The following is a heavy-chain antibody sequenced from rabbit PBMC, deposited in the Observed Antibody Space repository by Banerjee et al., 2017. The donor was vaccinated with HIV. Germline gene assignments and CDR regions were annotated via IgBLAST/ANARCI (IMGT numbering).Heavy chain of an antibody. D-gene: IGHD6-1*01. CDR1: GFSFSSGYY. CDR2: IYTGRGST. Sequence: QEQLVESGGGLVQPEGSLTLTCTASGFSFSSGYYMCWVRQAPGKGLELIGCIYTGRGSTDYASWVNGRFTISSDNAQNTVDLQMTSLTAADTATYFCARDHPYAVYGGHGYADLWGQGTLVTVS. CDR3: ARDHPYAVYGGHGYADL. V-gene: IGHV1S43*01. J-gene: IGHJ6*01.